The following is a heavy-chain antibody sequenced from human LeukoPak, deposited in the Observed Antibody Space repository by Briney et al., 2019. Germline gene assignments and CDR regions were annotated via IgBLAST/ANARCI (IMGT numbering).Heavy chain of an antibody. Sequence: GASVKVSCKASGYTFTGYYMHWVRQAPGQGLEWMGWINPNSGGTNYAQKFQGRVTMTRDTSISTAYMELSRLRPDDTAVYYCARAGGITIFGVVINNFDYWGQGTLVTVSS. CDR3: ARAGGITIFGVVINNFDY. CDR2: INPNSGGT. D-gene: IGHD3-3*01. J-gene: IGHJ4*02. CDR1: GYTFTGYY. V-gene: IGHV1-2*02.